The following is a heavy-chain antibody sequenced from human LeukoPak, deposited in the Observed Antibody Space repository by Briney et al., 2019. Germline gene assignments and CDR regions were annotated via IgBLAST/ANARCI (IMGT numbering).Heavy chain of an antibody. V-gene: IGHV1-46*01. Sequence: SVKVSCKASGYTFTGYYMHWVRQAPGQGLEWMGLINPTGGSTGYAQKFQGRVTMTRDMSTSTDYMELSSLRSEDTAIYYCARDNSVGDNAWWFDPWGQGTLVTVSS. CDR3: ARDNSVGDNAWWFDP. J-gene: IGHJ5*02. CDR1: GYTFTGYY. CDR2: INPTGGST. D-gene: IGHD1-26*01.